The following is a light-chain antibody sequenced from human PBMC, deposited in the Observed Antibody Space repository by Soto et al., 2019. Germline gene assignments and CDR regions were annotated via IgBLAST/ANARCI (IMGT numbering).Light chain of an antibody. V-gene: IGKV3-20*01. CDR2: GAS. CDR3: QQYGSALTWT. J-gene: IGKJ1*01. CDR1: QSVSSRY. Sequence: EIVLTQSPGTLSLSPGERATLSCRASQSVSSRYLAWYQQKPGQAPRLLIYGASSRATGIPDRFSGSGSGTDFTLTISRLEPEDFAVYYCQQYGSALTWTVGQGTKVEIK.